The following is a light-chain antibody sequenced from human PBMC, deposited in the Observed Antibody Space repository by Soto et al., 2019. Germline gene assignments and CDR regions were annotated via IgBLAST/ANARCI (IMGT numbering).Light chain of an antibody. V-gene: IGKV3-11*01. Sequence: EIVLTQSPANLSLSPGERATLSCRASQSVSSYFAWYQQKPGRAPRLLIYDASSRATGIPARFIGSGSGTDVTLTISSLEPEDFAVYYCQQRSNWPITFGQGTRLEIK. CDR1: QSVSSY. J-gene: IGKJ5*01. CDR3: QQRSNWPIT. CDR2: DAS.